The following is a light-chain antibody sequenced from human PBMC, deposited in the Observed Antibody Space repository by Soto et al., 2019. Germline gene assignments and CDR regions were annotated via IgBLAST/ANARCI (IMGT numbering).Light chain of an antibody. V-gene: IGKV3-20*01. CDR3: QQYGSSPYT. CDR1: QSVSSSY. Sequence: EIVLTQSPGTLSLSPGERATLSCRASQSVSSSYLAWYQQKPGQAPRLLIYDASSRATGIPGRFSGSGSGTDFTLTISRLEPEDFAVYLCQQYGSSPYTFGQGTKLEIK. J-gene: IGKJ2*01. CDR2: DAS.